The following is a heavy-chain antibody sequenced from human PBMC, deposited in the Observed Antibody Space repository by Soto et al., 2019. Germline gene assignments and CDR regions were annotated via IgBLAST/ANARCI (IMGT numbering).Heavy chain of an antibody. D-gene: IGHD2-8*02. Sequence: QVQLVQSGAEVKKPGASVKVSCKASGYTFTGYYMHWVRQAPGQGLECMGWINPNSGGTNYAQKLQGWVTMTRDTSISTAYMELSRLSSDDTAVYYCARAGGGYPYYYYYYMDVWGKGTTVTVSS. J-gene: IGHJ6*03. CDR2: INPNSGGT. CDR1: GYTFTGYY. V-gene: IGHV1-2*04. CDR3: ARAGGGYPYYYYYYMDV.